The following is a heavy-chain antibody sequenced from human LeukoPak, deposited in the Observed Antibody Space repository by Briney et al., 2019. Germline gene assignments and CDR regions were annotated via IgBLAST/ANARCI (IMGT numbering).Heavy chain of an antibody. V-gene: IGHV3-23*01. CDR1: GFTFRSHA. D-gene: IGHD2-21*01. J-gene: IGHJ4*02. CDR2: IYENGGTT. Sequence: GGSLRLSCVGSGFTFRSHAMSWVRQAPEKGLEFVSGIYENGGTTYYADSVKGRFSISRDNSKNTLYLQMDSLRGEDTAVYYCAKXFRIGYSAHFDYWGQGALVTVSS. CDR3: AKXFRIGYSAHFDY.